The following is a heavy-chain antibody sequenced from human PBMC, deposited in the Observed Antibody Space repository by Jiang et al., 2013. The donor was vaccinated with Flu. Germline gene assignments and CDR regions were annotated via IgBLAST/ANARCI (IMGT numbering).Heavy chain of an antibody. CDR2: ISTANGHT. Sequence: GAEVKKPGASVKVSCKASGYAFNGYGINWVRQAPGQGLEWMGWISTANGHTDHAPSFQGRVTMSTDTSTTTAFMELRNLRVDDTAVYYCARGGGLGGYDLGYWGQGSLVTVSS. CDR1: GYAFNGYG. D-gene: IGHD5-12*01. CDR3: ARGGGLGGYDLGY. V-gene: IGHV1-18*04. J-gene: IGHJ4*02.